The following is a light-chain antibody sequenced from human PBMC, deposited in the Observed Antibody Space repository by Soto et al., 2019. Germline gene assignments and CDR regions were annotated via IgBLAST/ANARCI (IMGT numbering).Light chain of an antibody. Sequence: QSVLTQPPSVSGAPGHRVTISCTGSSSNIGAGYDVHWYQQLPGTAPKLLIYGNNNRPSGVPDRFSGSKSGTSASLAITGLQAEDEADYYCQSYDSSLSGSKVFGGGTKVTVL. J-gene: IGLJ3*02. CDR1: SSNIGAGYD. CDR3: QSYDSSLSGSKV. CDR2: GNN. V-gene: IGLV1-40*01.